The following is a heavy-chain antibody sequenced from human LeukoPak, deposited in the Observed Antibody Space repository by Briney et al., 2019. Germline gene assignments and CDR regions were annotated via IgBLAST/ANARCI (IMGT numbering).Heavy chain of an antibody. V-gene: IGHV3-30*02. CDR2: IRYDGSNK. CDR3: ATLAGGSTTHAY. D-gene: IGHD2-2*01. J-gene: IGHJ4*02. Sequence: GGSLRLSCAASGFAFSSYGMHWVRQAPGKGLEWVAFIRYDGSNKYYADSVKGRFTISRDNSKNTLYLQMNSLRAEDAAVYYCATLAGGSTTHAYWGQGTLVTVSS. CDR1: GFAFSSYG.